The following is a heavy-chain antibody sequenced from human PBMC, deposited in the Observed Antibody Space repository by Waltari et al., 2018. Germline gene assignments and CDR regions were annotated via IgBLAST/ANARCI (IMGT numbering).Heavy chain of an antibody. V-gene: IGHV3-53*02. CDR3: ATLGAYLGAFEV. J-gene: IGHJ3*01. Sequence: EVQLVETGGALIHPGESLRLSCAASAFIVRNNYMAWVRQAPGKGLEWVSVIYAGGGSDSADSVRGRFTISRDNSKNTLYLEMNALRPDDTAVYYCATLGAYLGAFEVWGRGTMVTVSS. D-gene: IGHD3-16*01. CDR2: IYAGGGS. CDR1: AFIVRNNY.